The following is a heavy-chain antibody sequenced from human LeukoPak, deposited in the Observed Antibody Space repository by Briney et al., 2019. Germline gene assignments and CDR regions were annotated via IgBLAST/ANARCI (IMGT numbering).Heavy chain of an antibody. CDR3: ATDPVSGWALFDY. V-gene: IGHV1-46*01. CDR1: GGTFSSYT. CDR2: INPSGGST. J-gene: IGHJ4*02. Sequence: ASVKVSCKASGGTFSSYTISWVRQAPGQGLEWMGIINPSGGSTSYAQKFQGRVTMTRDTSTSTVYMELSSLRSEDTAVYYCATDPVSGWALFDYWGQGTLVTVSS. D-gene: IGHD1-1*01.